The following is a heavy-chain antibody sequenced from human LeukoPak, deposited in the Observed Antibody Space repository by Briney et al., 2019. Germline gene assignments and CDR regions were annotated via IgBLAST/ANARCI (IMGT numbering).Heavy chain of an antibody. J-gene: IGHJ4*02. CDR2: INHSGST. D-gene: IGHD1-26*01. CDR1: GGSFSGYY. Sequence: KPSETLSLTCAVYGGSFSGYYWSWIRQPPGKGLEWIGEINHSGSTNYNPSLKSRVTISVDTSKNQFSLKLSSVTAADTAVYYCARDWPRGPWEPAPDRLDYWGQGTLVTVSS. V-gene: IGHV4-34*01. CDR3: ARDWPRGPWEPAPDRLDY.